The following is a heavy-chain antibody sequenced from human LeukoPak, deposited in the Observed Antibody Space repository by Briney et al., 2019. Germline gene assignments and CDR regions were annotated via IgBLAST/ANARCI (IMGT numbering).Heavy chain of an antibody. Sequence: PSETLSLTCTVSGYSLSSGYYWGWIRPPPGKGLEWIGSIYHSGSTYYNPSLKSRVTISVDTSKNQFSLKLSSVTAADTAVYYCASLAYSYGYRGVFDYWGQGTLVTVSS. J-gene: IGHJ4*02. CDR3: ASLAYSYGYRGVFDY. V-gene: IGHV4-38-2*02. CDR2: IYHSGST. CDR1: GYSLSSGYY. D-gene: IGHD5-18*01.